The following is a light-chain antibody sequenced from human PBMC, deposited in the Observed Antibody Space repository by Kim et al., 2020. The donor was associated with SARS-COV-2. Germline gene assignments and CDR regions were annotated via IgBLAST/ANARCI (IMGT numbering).Light chain of an antibody. Sequence: GQRVTISCSGSSSNIGSNTVNWYQQLPGTAPKLLIYRNNQRPSGVPDRFSGSKSGTSASLAISGLQCEDEADYYCAAWDASLNGVVFGGGTQLTVL. J-gene: IGLJ2*01. V-gene: IGLV1-44*01. CDR3: AAWDASLNGVV. CDR2: RNN. CDR1: SSNIGSNT.